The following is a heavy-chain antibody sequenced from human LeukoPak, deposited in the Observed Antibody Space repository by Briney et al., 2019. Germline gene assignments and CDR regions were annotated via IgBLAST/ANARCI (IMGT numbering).Heavy chain of an antibody. CDR2: INWNGGST. CDR3: AKGPGNWIANFDY. J-gene: IGHJ4*02. D-gene: IGHD1-20*01. CDR1: GFTFDDYG. Sequence: GGSLRLSCAASGFTFDDYGMSWVRQAPGKGLEWVSGINWNGGSTGYADSVKGRFIISRDNAKNSLYLQMNSLRAEDTAVYYCAKGPGNWIANFDYWGQGTLVTVSS. V-gene: IGHV3-20*04.